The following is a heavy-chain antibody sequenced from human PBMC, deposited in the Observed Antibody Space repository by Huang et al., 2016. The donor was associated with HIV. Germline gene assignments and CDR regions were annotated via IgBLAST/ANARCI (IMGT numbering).Heavy chain of an antibody. J-gene: IGHJ6*02. Sequence: QVQLQQWGAGLLKPSETLSLTCAVYGGSFSGYYWRWIRQPPGKGLEWIGEINTSGSTNYNPSLKSRVTISVDTAKNQFSLKLSSVTAADTAVYYCARGGATHYYYYGMDVWGQGTTVTVSS. CDR3: ARGGATHYYYYGMDV. CDR2: INTSGST. CDR1: GGSFSGYY. D-gene: IGHD1-26*01. V-gene: IGHV4-34*01.